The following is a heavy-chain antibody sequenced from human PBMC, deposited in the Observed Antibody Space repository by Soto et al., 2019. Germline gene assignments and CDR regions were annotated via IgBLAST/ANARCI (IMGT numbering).Heavy chain of an antibody. CDR3: AYGMDV. J-gene: IGHJ6*02. V-gene: IGHV3-33*08. Sequence: GGSLRLSCAASGFTFSSYSMNWVRQAPGKGLEWVSAIRSSGSNKYYADSVKGRFTISRDNSKNTLYLQMNSLRAEDTAVYYCAYGMDVWGQGTTVTVSS. CDR2: IRSSGSNK. CDR1: GFTFSSYS.